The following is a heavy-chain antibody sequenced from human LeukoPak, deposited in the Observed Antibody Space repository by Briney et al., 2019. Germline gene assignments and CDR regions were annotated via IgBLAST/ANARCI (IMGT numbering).Heavy chain of an antibody. D-gene: IGHD6-6*01. CDR2: IYYSGST. J-gene: IGHJ5*02. CDR3: ARLSYSSSSCWFDP. Sequence: SQTLSLTCTVSGGSISSGDYYWSWIRQPPGKGLEWIGYIYYSGSTYYNPSLKSRVTISVDTSKNQFSLRLSSVTAADTAVYYCARLSYSSSSCWFDPWGQGTLVTVSS. V-gene: IGHV4-30-4*08. CDR1: GGSISSGDYY.